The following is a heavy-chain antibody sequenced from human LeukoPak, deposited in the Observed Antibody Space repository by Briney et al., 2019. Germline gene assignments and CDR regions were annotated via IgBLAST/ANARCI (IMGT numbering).Heavy chain of an antibody. CDR3: ARGPSGSGSYLDY. J-gene: IGHJ4*02. D-gene: IGHD3-10*01. CDR1: GYSISSGYY. V-gene: IGHV4-38-2*02. Sequence: SETLSLTCTVSGYSISSGYYWGWIRQPPGKGLEWIGSIYHSGSTYYNPSLKSRVTISVDTSKDQFSLRLSSVTAADTAVYYCARGPSGSGSYLDYWGQGTLVTVSS. CDR2: IYHSGST.